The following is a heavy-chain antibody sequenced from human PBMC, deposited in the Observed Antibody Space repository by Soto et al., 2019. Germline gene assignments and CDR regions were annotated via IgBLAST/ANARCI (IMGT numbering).Heavy chain of an antibody. J-gene: IGHJ4*02. Sequence: GGSLRLSCAASGFTFSSYSMNWVRQAPGKGLEWVSSISSSSSYIYYADSVKGRFTISRDNAKNSLYLQMNSLRAEDTAVYYCARAPRGYSYGVIFDYWGQGTLVTVSS. CDR2: ISSSSSYI. D-gene: IGHD5-18*01. CDR1: GFTFSSYS. V-gene: IGHV3-21*01. CDR3: ARAPRGYSYGVIFDY.